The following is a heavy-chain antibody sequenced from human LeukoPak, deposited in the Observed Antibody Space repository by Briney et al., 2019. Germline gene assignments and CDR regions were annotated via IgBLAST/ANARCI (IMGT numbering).Heavy chain of an antibody. Sequence: PSETLSLTCAVYGGSFSGYYWSWIRQPPGKGLEWIGEINHSGSTNYNPSLKSRVTISVDTSKNQFSLKLSSVTAADTAVYYCARGYTYYYDSSGYAPLDYWGQGTLVTVSS. CDR2: INHSGST. V-gene: IGHV4-34*01. CDR3: ARGYTYYYDSSGYAPLDY. D-gene: IGHD3-22*01. J-gene: IGHJ4*02. CDR1: GGSFSGYY.